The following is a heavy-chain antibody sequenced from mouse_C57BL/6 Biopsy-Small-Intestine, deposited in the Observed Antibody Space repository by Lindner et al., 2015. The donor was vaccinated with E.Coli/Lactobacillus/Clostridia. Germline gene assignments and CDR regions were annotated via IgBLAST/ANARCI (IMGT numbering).Heavy chain of an antibody. CDR2: ILPGSGNT. Sequence: VQLQESGAELMKPGASVKLACKAIGYTFTGYWIEWVRQRPGHGLEWIGDILPGSGNTNYNEKFKGKATFTAATSSNTVYMQLSSLTTEDSAIYYCARTYDYDGYYYAMDYWGQGTSVTVSS. D-gene: IGHD2-4*01. CDR1: GYTFTGYW. V-gene: IGHV1-9*01. J-gene: IGHJ4*01. CDR3: ARTYDYDGYYYAMDY.